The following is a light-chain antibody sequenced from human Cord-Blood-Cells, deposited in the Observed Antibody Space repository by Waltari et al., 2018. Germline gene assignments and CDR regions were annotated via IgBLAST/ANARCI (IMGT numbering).Light chain of an antibody. V-gene: IGLV2-23*01. CDR2: EGS. Sequence: QSALTQPASVSGSPGQSITISCTGTSSDVGSYNFVSWYQQHPGKAPKPMIYEGSKRAAGVSNRFSGSKSGNTASLTISGLQAEDEADYYCCSYAGSSTYVFGTGTKVTVL. J-gene: IGLJ1*01. CDR1: SSDVGSYNF. CDR3: CSYAGSSTYV.